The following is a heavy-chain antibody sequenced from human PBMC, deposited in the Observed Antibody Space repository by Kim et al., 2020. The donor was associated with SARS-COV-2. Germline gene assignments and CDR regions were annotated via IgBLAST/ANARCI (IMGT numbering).Heavy chain of an antibody. J-gene: IGHJ3*02. D-gene: IGHD3-16*01. CDR3: ARCVGGVTPPPTYPHAFDI. Sequence: GGSLRLSCAASGFTFSSYWMSWVRQAPGKGLEWVANIKQDGSEKYYVDSVKGRFTISRDNAKNSLYLQMNSLRAEDTAVYYCARCVGGVTPPPTYPHAFDIWGQGTMVTVSS. CDR1: GFTFSSYW. V-gene: IGHV3-7*01. CDR2: IKQDGSEK.